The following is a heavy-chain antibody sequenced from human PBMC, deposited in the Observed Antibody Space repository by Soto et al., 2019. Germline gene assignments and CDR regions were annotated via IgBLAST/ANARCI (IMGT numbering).Heavy chain of an antibody. D-gene: IGHD3-10*01. CDR2: ICHSGSS. CDR3: SRWGRYSSSKPVRAVIIKSFDY. J-gene: IGHJ4*02. V-gene: IGHV4-4*02. CDR1: GGSISSSNW. Sequence: QVQLQESGPGLVKPSGTLSLTCAVSGGSISSSNWWSWVRQPPGKGLEWIGEICHSGSSNYNPSLKSRVTISVDKSKNQFSLKLSSVTAADTAVYYCSRWGRYSSSKPVRAVIIKSFDYWGQGTLVTVSS.